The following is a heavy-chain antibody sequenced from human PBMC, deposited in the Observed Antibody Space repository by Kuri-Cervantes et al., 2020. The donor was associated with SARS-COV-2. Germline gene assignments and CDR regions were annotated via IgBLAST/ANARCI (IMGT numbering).Heavy chain of an antibody. V-gene: IGHV1-18*01. Sequence: ASVKVSCKASGYTFTSYGISWARQAPGQGLEWMGWISAYNGNTNYAQKLQGRVTMTRDTSISTAYMELSRLRSDDTAVYYCARGWSRSGFGVVHYYYYMDVWGKGTTVTVSS. D-gene: IGHD3-3*01. CDR1: GYTFTSYG. CDR2: ISAYNGNT. J-gene: IGHJ6*03. CDR3: ARGWSRSGFGVVHYYYYMDV.